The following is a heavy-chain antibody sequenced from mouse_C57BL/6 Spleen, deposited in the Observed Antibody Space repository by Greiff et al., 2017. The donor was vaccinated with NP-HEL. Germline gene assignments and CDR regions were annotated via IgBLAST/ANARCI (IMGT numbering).Heavy chain of an antibody. D-gene: IGHD1-1*01. CDR1: GYTFTSYW. CDR3: ARKDLYGSSVYYAMDY. CDR2: IHPNSGST. J-gene: IGHJ4*01. Sequence: QVQLQQPGAELVKPGASVKLSCKASGYTFTSYWMHWVKQRPGQGLEWIGMIHPNSGSTNYNEKFKSKATLTVDKSSSTAYMQLSSLTSEDSAVYYCARKDLYGSSVYYAMDYWGQGTSVTVSS. V-gene: IGHV1-64*01.